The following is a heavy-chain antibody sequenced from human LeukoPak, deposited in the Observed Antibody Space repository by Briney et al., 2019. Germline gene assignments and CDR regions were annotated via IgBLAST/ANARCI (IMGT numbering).Heavy chain of an antibody. CDR3: ARSQQLPLISHAFDI. J-gene: IGHJ3*02. Sequence: GGSLRLSCAASGFTFSSYEMHWVRQAPGKGLEWVSYISSSGSTIYYADSVKGRFTISRDNAKNSLYLQMNSLRAEDAAVYYCARSQQLPLISHAFDIWGQGTLVTVSS. CDR2: ISSSGSTI. V-gene: IGHV3-48*03. D-gene: IGHD5-18*01. CDR1: GFTFSSYE.